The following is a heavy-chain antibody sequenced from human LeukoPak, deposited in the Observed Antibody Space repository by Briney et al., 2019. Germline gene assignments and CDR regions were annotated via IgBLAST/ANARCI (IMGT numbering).Heavy chain of an antibody. D-gene: IGHD2-2*01. CDR1: GGSISSYY. Sequence: SETLSLTCTVSGGSISSYYWGWIRQPPGKGLEWIGYIYYSGSTNYNPSLKSRVTISVDTSKNQFSLKLSSVTAADTAVYYCAREASYCSSTSCYLHYMDVWGKGTTVTVSS. CDR2: IYYSGST. V-gene: IGHV4-59*01. J-gene: IGHJ6*03. CDR3: AREASYCSSTSCYLHYMDV.